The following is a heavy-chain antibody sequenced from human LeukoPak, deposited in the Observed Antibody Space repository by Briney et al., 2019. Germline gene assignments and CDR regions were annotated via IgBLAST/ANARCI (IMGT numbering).Heavy chain of an antibody. CDR3: ATSNDAKIAPFDH. D-gene: IGHD2-21*01. J-gene: IGHJ4*02. V-gene: IGHV4-4*09. CDR2: INTKGET. CDR1: GVSMSAYQ. Sequence: SGTLPLTCTVSGVSMSAYQWSWVRQSPEKGLEWIGCINTKGETSYNPSLKSRVTTSVDTSKSQFSLRLTSVTAADTAVYYCATSNDAKIAPFDHWGQGAPVTVSS.